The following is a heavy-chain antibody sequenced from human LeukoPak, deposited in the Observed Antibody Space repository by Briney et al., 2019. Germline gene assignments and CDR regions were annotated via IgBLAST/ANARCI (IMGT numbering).Heavy chain of an antibody. V-gene: IGHV3-23*01. CDR3: ARVEMATISVDY. J-gene: IGHJ4*02. CDR2: ISGSGGST. CDR1: GCTFSSYA. D-gene: IGHD5-24*01. Sequence: GGSLRLSCAASGCTFSSYAMSWVRQAPGKGLEWVSAISGSGGSTYYADSVKGRFTISRDNSKNTLYLQMNSLRAEDTAVYYCARVEMATISVDYWGQGTLVTVSS.